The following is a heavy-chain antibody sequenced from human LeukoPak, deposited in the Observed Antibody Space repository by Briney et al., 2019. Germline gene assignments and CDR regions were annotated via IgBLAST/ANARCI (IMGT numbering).Heavy chain of an antibody. Sequence: PSETLSLTCAAHGGSFSGFYWTWMRQPPGKGPEWIGEINHSRGTSYNPSLWSRVTISQDTSKNQFSLKLTSVTAADTAVYYCARGLGEDYPDYWGQGTLVAVSS. CDR3: ARGLGEDYPDY. CDR2: INHSRGT. CDR1: GGSFSGFY. D-gene: IGHD4-11*01. J-gene: IGHJ4*02. V-gene: IGHV4-34*01.